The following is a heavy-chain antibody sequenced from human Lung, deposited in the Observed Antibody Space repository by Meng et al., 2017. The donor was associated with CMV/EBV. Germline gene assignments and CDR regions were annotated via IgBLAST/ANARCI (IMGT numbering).Heavy chain of an antibody. CDR1: GFTFSSYS. CDR2: ISSSSSYI. Sequence: GESXKISXAASGFTFSSYSMNWVRQAPGKGLEWVSSISSSSSYIYYADSVKGRFTITRDNVKNSLYLQMNSLRAEDTAVYYCARWERTAMDPYYYYGMDVWGQGTXVTVSS. V-gene: IGHV3-21*01. CDR3: ARWERTAMDPYYYYGMDV. D-gene: IGHD5-18*01. J-gene: IGHJ6*02.